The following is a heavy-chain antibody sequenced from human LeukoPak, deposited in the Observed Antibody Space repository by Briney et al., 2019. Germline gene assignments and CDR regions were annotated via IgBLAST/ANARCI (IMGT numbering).Heavy chain of an antibody. CDR3: ASDHSGFFDY. D-gene: IGHD6-25*01. Sequence: PGGSLRLSCAASGFTVSSNYMSWVRQAPGKGLEWVSVIYSGGSTYYRDSVKDRFTISRDNSKNTLYLQMNSLRPEDTAVYFCASDHSGFFDYWGQGTLVTISS. CDR1: GFTVSSNY. CDR2: IYSGGST. V-gene: IGHV3-53*05. J-gene: IGHJ4*02.